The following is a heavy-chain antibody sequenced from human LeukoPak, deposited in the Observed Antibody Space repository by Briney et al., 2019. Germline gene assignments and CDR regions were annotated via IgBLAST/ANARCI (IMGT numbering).Heavy chain of an antibody. CDR1: GGSITSTNW. Sequence: SETLSLTCGVSGGSITSTNWWSWVRQPPGQGLEWIGEISLTGRTNYNPSLIGRVIMSLDESRNQLSLTLTSVTAADTAMYYCTRESGPYCPFGYWGQGTLVVVPS. CDR2: ISLTGRT. V-gene: IGHV4-4*02. D-gene: IGHD1-26*01. J-gene: IGHJ4*02. CDR3: TRESGPYCPFGY.